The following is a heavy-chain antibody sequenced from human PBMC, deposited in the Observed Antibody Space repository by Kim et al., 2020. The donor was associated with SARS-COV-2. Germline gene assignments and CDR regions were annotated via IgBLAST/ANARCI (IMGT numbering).Heavy chain of an antibody. V-gene: IGHV3-7*03. CDR1: GFTFSDHW. CDR2: IKQDGSEI. J-gene: IGHJ4*02. D-gene: IGHD6-19*01. CDR3: ARGSGWVFDY. Sequence: GGSLRLSCAASGFTFSDHWMSWFRQAPGKGLEWVALIKQDGSEIEYMDSVRGRFTISRDNSKNSLYVQMNSLRVEDTAVYYCARGSGWVFDYWGQGTLVTVSS.